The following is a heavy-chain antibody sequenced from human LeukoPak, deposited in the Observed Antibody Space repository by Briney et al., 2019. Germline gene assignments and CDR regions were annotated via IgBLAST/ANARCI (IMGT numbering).Heavy chain of an antibody. CDR3: ASVVVPAAMGEIVNWFDP. V-gene: IGHV1-69*13. J-gene: IGHJ5*02. Sequence: SVKVSCKASGGTFISYAISWVRQAPGQGLEWMGGIIPIFGTANYAQKFQGRVTITADESTSTAYMELSSLRSEDTAVYYCASVVVPAAMGEIVNWFDPWGQGTLVTVSS. D-gene: IGHD2-2*01. CDR1: GGTFISYA. CDR2: IIPIFGTA.